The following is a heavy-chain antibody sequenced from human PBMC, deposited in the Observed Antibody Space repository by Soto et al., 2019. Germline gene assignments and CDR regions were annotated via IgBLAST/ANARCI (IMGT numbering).Heavy chain of an antibody. V-gene: IGHV1-18*01. CDR3: ARRGSNKWDEDFDF. CDR2: ISPYNGDT. CDR1: GYTFTNYG. Sequence: QVQLVQSGAEVKKPGASVKVSCQASGYTFTNYGISWVRQAPGQGLEWVGWISPYNGDTRYAQNVQGRVTLTTDTSTSAAHMELRSLRSDDTALYYCARRGSNKWDEDFDFWGQGTLVTVSS. D-gene: IGHD2-15*01. J-gene: IGHJ4*02.